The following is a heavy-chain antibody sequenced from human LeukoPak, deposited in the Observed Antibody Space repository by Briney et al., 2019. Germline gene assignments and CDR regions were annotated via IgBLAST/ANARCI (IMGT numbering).Heavy chain of an antibody. CDR2: VDHTGST. V-gene: IGHV4-59*01. CDR3: ARDPHLQGLDY. Sequence: PSETLSLTCSVSDDSITMYYWTWIRQPPGKGLEWIGYVDHTGSTNFNPSLNGRVSISRDTTKNLFSLRLRSVTAADTAVYYCARDPHLQGLDYWGQGTLVTVSS. CDR1: DDSITMYY. J-gene: IGHJ4*02. D-gene: IGHD3-3*02.